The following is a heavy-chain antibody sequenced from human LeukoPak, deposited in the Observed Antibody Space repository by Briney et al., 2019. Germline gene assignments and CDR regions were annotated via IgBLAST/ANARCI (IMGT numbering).Heavy chain of an antibody. CDR1: GYSFNDYG. CDR2: ISCYNGNT. V-gene: IGHV1-18*01. Sequence: ASVKVSCKASGYSFNDYGIIWVRQAPGQGLEWMGWISCYNGNTGYGHKFQDRFIMTTDTSTTTVYMELRSLTSDDSAVYYCAREGTNTIFGVTYYYYMDVWGKGTTVTVSS. D-gene: IGHD3-3*01. CDR3: AREGTNTIFGVTYYYYMDV. J-gene: IGHJ6*03.